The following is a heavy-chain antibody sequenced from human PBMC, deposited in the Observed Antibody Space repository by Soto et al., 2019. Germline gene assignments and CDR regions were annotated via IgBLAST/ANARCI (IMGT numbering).Heavy chain of an antibody. Sequence: PSETLSLTCTVSGGSISSGDYYWSWIRQPPGKGLEWIGYIYYSGSTYYNPSLKSRVTISVDTSKHQFSLKLSSVTAADTAVYYCARREGGGYCSGGSCYGYYFDYWGQGTLVTVSS. CDR1: GGSISSGDYY. CDR2: IYYSGST. J-gene: IGHJ4*02. CDR3: ARREGGGYCSGGSCYGYYFDY. V-gene: IGHV4-30-4*01. D-gene: IGHD2-15*01.